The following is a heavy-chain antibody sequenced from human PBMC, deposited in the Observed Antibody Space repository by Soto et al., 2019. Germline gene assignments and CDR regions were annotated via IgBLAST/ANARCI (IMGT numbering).Heavy chain of an antibody. CDR3: TRGPLE. J-gene: IGHJ4*02. Sequence: ASVKVSCKASGYIFTAYYLHWVRQAPGQGLEWMGWIYPDTGDTGFHQKFQDRVTLTRDTATDTAFMELTGLKFNDTALYYCTRGPLEWGQGTLVTVS. CDR2: IYPDTGDT. V-gene: IGHV1-2*02. CDR1: GYIFTAYY.